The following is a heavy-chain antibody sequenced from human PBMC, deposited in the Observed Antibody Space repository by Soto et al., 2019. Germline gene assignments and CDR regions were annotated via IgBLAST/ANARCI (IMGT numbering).Heavy chain of an antibody. CDR2: IYHSGST. CDR3: ARVKLAAAGTLDAFDI. D-gene: IGHD6-13*01. CDR1: GGSISSSNW. J-gene: IGHJ3*02. V-gene: IGHV4-4*02. Sequence: QVQLQESGPGLVKPSGTLSLTCAVSGGSISSSNWWSWVRQPPGKGLEWIGEIYHSGSTNYNPSLKSRFTISVDKSKNQFSLKLSSVTAADTAVYYCARVKLAAAGTLDAFDIWGQGTMVTVSS.